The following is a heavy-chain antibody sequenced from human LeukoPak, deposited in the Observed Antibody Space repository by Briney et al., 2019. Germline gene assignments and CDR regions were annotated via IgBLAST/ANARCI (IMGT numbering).Heavy chain of an antibody. CDR2: ISGSGGST. CDR1: GFTLSSYA. V-gene: IGHV3-23*01. CDR3: AHAGLPALQH. D-gene: IGHD6-13*01. Sequence: GGTLRLSRAASGFTLSSYAMSWVRQAPGKGLEWGSAISGSGGSTYYTDSVKGRFTISRDNSKNTLHLQMNSLRAEDTAVYYCAHAGLPALQHWGQGTLVTVSS. J-gene: IGHJ1*01.